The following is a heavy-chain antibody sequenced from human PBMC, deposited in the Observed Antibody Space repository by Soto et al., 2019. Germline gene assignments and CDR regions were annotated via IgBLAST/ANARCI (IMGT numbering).Heavy chain of an antibody. CDR1: GCSISSYY. Sequence: SETLSLTCTVSGCSISSYYWSWIRQPPGKGLEWIGYIYYSGSTNYNPSLKSRVTISVDTSKNQFSLKLSSVTAADTAMYYCARHAPWIVPPSRGGMDVWGQGTTVTVSS. J-gene: IGHJ6*02. V-gene: IGHV4-59*01. CDR3: ARHAPWIVPPSRGGMDV. CDR2: IYYSGST. D-gene: IGHD2-2*01.